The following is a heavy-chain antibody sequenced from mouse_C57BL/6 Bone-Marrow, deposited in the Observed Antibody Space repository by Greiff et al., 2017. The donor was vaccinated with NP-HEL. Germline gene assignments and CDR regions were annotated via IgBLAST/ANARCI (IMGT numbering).Heavy chain of an antibody. J-gene: IGHJ4*01. CDR1: GFSLTSYG. D-gene: IGHD3-3*01. CDR2: IWRGGST. Sequence: VKLMESGPGLVQPSQSLSITCTVSGFSLTSYGVHWVRQSPGKGLEWLGVIWRGGSTDYNAAFMSRLSITKDNSKSQVFFKMNSLQADDTAIYYCAKKGDVCYAMDYWGQGTSVTVSS. CDR3: AKKGDVCYAMDY. V-gene: IGHV2-5*01.